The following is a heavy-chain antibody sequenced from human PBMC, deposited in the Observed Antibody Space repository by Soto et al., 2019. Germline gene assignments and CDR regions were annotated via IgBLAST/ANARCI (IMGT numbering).Heavy chain of an antibody. CDR2: INAGNGNT. CDR1: GYTFTSYA. J-gene: IGHJ6*03. CDR3: AREGGIAQKKAYYYYMDV. Sequence: ASVKVSCKASGYTFTSYAMHWVRQAPGQRLEWMGWINAGNGNTKYSQKFQGRVTITRDTSASTAYMELSSLRSEDTAVYYCAREGGIAQKKAYYYYMDVWGKGTTVTVSS. V-gene: IGHV1-3*01. D-gene: IGHD6-13*01.